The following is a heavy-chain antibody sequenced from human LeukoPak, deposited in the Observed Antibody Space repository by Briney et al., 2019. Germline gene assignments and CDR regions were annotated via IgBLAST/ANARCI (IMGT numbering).Heavy chain of an antibody. D-gene: IGHD3-22*01. CDR1: GGSISSGGYY. Sequence: SETLSLTCTVSGGSISSGGYYWSWIRQHPGKGLEWIGYTYYSGSTYYNPSLKSRVTISVDTSKNQFSLKLSSVTATDTAVYYCARTYYYDSSGYFSQPFDPWGRGTLVTVSS. J-gene: IGHJ5*02. V-gene: IGHV4-31*03. CDR3: ARTYYYDSSGYFSQPFDP. CDR2: TYYSGST.